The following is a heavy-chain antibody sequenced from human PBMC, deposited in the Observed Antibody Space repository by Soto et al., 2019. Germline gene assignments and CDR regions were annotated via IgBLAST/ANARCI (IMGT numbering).Heavy chain of an antibody. D-gene: IGHD2-21*02. CDR1: GGTFSSYT. CDR2: IIPILGIA. Sequence: QVQLVQSGAEVKKPGSSVKVSCKASGGTFSSYTISWVRQAPGQGLEWMGRIIPILGIANYAQKFQGRVTITADKSTSTGYMEVSSLRSEDTAVYYCARDKAYCGGDCYSSLGYWGQGTLVTVSA. J-gene: IGHJ4*02. CDR3: ARDKAYCGGDCYSSLGY. V-gene: IGHV1-69*08.